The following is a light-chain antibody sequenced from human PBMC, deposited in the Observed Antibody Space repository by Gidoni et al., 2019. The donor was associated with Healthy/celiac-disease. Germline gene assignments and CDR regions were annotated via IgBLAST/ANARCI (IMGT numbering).Light chain of an antibody. CDR2: AAS. V-gene: IGKV1-39*01. J-gene: IGKJ1*01. CDR3: QQGYSTPWT. Sequence: DIQTTQSPSSLSASVGDRVTITCRASQIISSYLNWYQQKPGKAPKLLIYAASSLQSGVPSRFSGSGSGTDFTLTISSLQPEDFATYYCQQGYSTPWTFGQGTKVEIK. CDR1: QIISSY.